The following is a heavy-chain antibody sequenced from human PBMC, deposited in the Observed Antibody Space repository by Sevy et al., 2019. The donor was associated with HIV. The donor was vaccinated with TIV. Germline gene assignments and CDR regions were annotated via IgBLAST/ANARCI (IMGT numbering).Heavy chain of an antibody. D-gene: IGHD4-17*01. CDR1: GFRFSSYE. CDR3: ARDLPPSATTVAHFDY. J-gene: IGHJ4*02. V-gene: IGHV3-48*03. Sequence: GGSLRLSCAASGFRFSSYEMNWVRQAPGKGLEWVASISNSGTNIYHSDSVRGRFTISRDTAKNSLYLQMNSLRAEDTAVYYCARDLPPSATTVAHFDYWGQGTLVTVSS. CDR2: ISNSGTNI.